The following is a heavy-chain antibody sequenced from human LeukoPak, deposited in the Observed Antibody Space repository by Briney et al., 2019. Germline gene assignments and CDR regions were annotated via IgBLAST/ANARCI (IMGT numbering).Heavy chain of an antibody. V-gene: IGHV4-38-2*02. CDR2: IHSSGAT. CDR1: GYSISSDYY. D-gene: IGHD3-10*01. Sequence: SETLSLTCTVSGYSISSDYYCGWIRQPPGKGLEWIATIHSSGATYYNPSLRSRATIFLDRSASQFSLDLTSVSAADTAVYFCATPGVRGTIDPFDVWGNGTTVIVSS. J-gene: IGHJ6*04. CDR3: ATPGVRGTIDPFDV.